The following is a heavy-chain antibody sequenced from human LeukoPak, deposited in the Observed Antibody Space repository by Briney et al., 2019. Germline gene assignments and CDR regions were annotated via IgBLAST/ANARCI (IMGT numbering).Heavy chain of an antibody. D-gene: IGHD3-10*01. CDR3: TTSYYYGSGSFDY. J-gene: IGHJ4*02. V-gene: IGHV3-15*07. CDR2: IKSKTDGGTT. Sequence: GGSLRLSCAASGFTFSNAWMNWVRQAPGKGLEWVGRIKSKTDGGTTDYAAPVKGRFIISRDDSKNTLYLQMNSLKTEDTAVYYCTTSYYYGSGSFDYWGQGTLVTVSS. CDR1: GFTFSNAW.